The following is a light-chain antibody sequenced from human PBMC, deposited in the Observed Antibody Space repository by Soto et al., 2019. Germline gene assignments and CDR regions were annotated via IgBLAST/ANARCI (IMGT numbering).Light chain of an antibody. CDR3: QLYGSSPQT. Sequence: EIVLTQSPGTLSLSPGERATLSCRASQSVSSSSLAWYQQKPDQAPRLLIYDASSRATGIPDSFSGSGSGTDFTLTISRLEPEDFAVYYCQLYGSSPQTFGGGTKVEIK. J-gene: IGKJ4*01. V-gene: IGKV3-20*01. CDR2: DAS. CDR1: QSVSSSS.